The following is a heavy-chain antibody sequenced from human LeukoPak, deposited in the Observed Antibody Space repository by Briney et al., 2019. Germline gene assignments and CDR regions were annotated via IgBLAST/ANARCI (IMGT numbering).Heavy chain of an antibody. Sequence: PGGSLRLSCAASGFTFSSYEMNWVRQAPGKGLEWVSYISSSGSTIYYADSVKGRFTISRDNAKNSLYLQMNSLRAEDTAVYYCARDPRRWATNKGGFDYWGQGTLVTVSS. D-gene: IGHD5-12*01. CDR1: GFTFSSYE. J-gene: IGHJ4*02. CDR2: ISSSGSTI. CDR3: ARDPRRWATNKGGFDY. V-gene: IGHV3-48*03.